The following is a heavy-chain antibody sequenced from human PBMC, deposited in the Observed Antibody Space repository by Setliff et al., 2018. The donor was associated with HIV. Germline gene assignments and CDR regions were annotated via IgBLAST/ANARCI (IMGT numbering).Heavy chain of an antibody. D-gene: IGHD6-19*01. CDR3: ARGPRVFAAVVETPFAF. J-gene: IGHJ4*02. Sequence: NPSETLSLTCAVSGGSFSAYYWSWIRQSPHKGLEWIGEIDHTGSAYYNPSLISRVTISVDTSKNRFSLKLSSVTAADTALYYCARGPRVFAAVVETPFAFWGQGTRVTVSS. CDR1: GGSFSAYY. V-gene: IGHV4-34*01. CDR2: IDHTGSA.